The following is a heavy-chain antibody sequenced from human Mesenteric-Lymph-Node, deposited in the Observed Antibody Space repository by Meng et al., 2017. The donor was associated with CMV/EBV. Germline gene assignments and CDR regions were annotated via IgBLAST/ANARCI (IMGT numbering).Heavy chain of an antibody. J-gene: IGHJ4*02. D-gene: IGHD4-11*01. V-gene: IGHV3-23*03. CDR3: ARTLNDYSNSGYFDY. CDR1: GFTFSSYA. CDR2: IYSGDSGT. Sequence: GGSLRLSCAASGFTFSSYAMGWVRQAPGKGLEWVSVIYSGDSGTYYADSVKGRFTISRDNSKNTVYLQVSSLRAEDTAVYYCARTLNDYSNSGYFDYWGQGTLVTAPQ.